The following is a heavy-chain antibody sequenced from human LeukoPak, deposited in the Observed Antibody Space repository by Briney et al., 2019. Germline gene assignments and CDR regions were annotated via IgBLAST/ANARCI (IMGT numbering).Heavy chain of an antibody. CDR1: GASLSSYH. D-gene: IGHD3-3*01. Sequence: PSETLSLTCNVSGASLSSYHWGWIRQSAGKGLEWLGYISDTGKTDYNPSLKSRGTLSLDMSKNQFSLRLTSVTAADTAVYYCVTGYYEPFDNWGQGTLVFVSS. CDR3: VTGYYEPFDN. CDR2: ISDTGKT. J-gene: IGHJ4*02. V-gene: IGHV4-59*01.